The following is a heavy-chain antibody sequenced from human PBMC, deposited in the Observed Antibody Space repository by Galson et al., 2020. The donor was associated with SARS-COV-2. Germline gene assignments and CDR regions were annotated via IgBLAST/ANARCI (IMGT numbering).Heavy chain of an antibody. CDR2: INHSGST. D-gene: IGHD3-10*01. CDR3: ARGVFITMVRGFAFDP. CDR1: GGSFSGYY. Sequence: SETLSLTCAVYGGSFSGYYWSWIRQPPGKGLEWIGEINHSGSTNYNPSLKSRVTISVDTSKNQFSLKLSSVTAADTAVYYCARGVFITMVRGFAFDPWGQGTLVTVSS. V-gene: IGHV4-34*01. J-gene: IGHJ5*02.